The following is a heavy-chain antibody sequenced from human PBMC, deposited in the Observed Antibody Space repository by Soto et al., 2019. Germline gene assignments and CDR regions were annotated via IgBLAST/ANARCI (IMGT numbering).Heavy chain of an antibody. V-gene: IGHV4-4*02. J-gene: IGHJ3*02. CDR3: ARGGRKESIMLVEKYVDAFDI. CDR1: GGSISSSNW. D-gene: IGHD1-20*01. Sequence: QVQLQESGPGLVKPSGTLSLTCAVSGGSISSSNWWSWVRQPPGKGLEWIGEIYHSGSSNYNPSLKSRVTISVDKSKNQFSLRLSSVTAADTAVYYCARGGRKESIMLVEKYVDAFDIWGQGTMVTVSS. CDR2: IYHSGSS.